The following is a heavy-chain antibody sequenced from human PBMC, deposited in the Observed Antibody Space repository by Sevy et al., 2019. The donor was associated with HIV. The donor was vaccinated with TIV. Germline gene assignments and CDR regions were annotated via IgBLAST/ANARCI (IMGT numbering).Heavy chain of an antibody. Sequence: GGSLRLSSATSGFKFSQYSMSWVRQAPGKGLEWVSTLSFGCGRINYADSVKGRFTISRDDSKDTVYLQMNSLRVEDTAVYFCAREGCTKPHDYWGQGTLVTVSS. CDR1: GFKFSQYS. CDR2: LSFGCGRI. D-gene: IGHD2-8*01. J-gene: IGHJ4*02. V-gene: IGHV3-23*01. CDR3: AREGCTKPHDY.